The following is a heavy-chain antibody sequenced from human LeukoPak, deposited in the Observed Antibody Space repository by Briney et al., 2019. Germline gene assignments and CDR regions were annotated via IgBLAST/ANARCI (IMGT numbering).Heavy chain of an antibody. CDR3: ARDRRYSYGQTKPRDFDY. Sequence: SETLSLTCAVYGGSFSGYYWSWIRQPPGKGLEWIGEINHSGSTNYNPSLKSRVTISVDTSKNQFSLKLSSVTAADTAVHYCARDRRYSYGQTKPRDFDYWGQGTLVTVSS. CDR1: GGSFSGYY. J-gene: IGHJ4*02. CDR2: INHSGST. D-gene: IGHD5-18*01. V-gene: IGHV4-34*01.